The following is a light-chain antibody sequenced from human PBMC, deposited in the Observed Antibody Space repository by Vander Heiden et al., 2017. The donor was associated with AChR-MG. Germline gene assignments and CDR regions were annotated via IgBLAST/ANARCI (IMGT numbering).Light chain of an antibody. V-gene: IGLV3-21*02. CDR2: DDS. CDR3: QVWDTTSDHAV. CDR1: NIGDES. Sequence: SYVLTQPPSVSVAPGQTARITCGGKNIGDESVHWYQQKAGQAPVVVVYDDSDRPPGIPERFSGSASGDTATLTISRVEAGDEADYHCQVWDTTSDHAVFGPGTKVTGL. J-gene: IGLJ1*01.